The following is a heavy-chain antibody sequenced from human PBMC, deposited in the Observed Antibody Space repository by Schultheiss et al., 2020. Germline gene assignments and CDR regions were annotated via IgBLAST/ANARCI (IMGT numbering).Heavy chain of an antibody. CDR1: GFSLSTSGVG. V-gene: IGHV2-5*02. D-gene: IGHD5-24*01. Sequence: SGPTLVKPTQTLTLTCTFSGFSLSTSGVGVVWIRQPPGKALEWLALIYWDDGKRYSPSLKRRLTITKDTSKNQVVLTMTNMDPVDTATYYCARSRDGYNAFYFDYWGQGTLVTVSS. CDR3: ARSRDGYNAFYFDY. CDR2: IYWDDGK. J-gene: IGHJ4*02.